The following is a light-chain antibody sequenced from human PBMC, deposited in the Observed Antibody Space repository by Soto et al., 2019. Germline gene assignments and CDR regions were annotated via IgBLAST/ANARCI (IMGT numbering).Light chain of an antibody. CDR1: QSVGSN. CDR2: GAS. Sequence: EIVMTQSPATLSVSPGERATLSCRASQSVGSNLAWYQQKPGQAPRLLIYGASTRATGIPARFSGSESGTEFTLTLSSLQSEDFAICLCQQYNIWPPDRTLVQGTMVQIK. CDR3: QQYNIWPPDRT. V-gene: IGKV3-15*01. J-gene: IGKJ1*01.